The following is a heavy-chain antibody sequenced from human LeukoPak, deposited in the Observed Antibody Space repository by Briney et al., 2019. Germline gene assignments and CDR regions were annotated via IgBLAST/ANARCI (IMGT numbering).Heavy chain of an antibody. V-gene: IGHV4-34*01. D-gene: IGHD3-10*01. CDR2: INHSGST. CDR1: GGSFSGYY. J-gene: IGHJ5*02. Sequence: SETLSLTCAVYGGSFSGYYWSWIRQPPGKGLEWIGEINHSGSTNYNPSLKSRVTISVDTSKNQFSLKLSSVTAADTAVYYCARGRVGYYGSRSYYKRWFDPWGQGTLVTVSS. CDR3: ARGRVGYYGSRSYYKRWFDP.